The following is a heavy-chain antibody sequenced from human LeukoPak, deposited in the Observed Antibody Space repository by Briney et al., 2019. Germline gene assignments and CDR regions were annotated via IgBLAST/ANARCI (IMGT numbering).Heavy chain of an antibody. V-gene: IGHV1-2*02. Sequence: ASVKVSCKASGHTFTGYYMHWVRQAPGQGLEWMGWINPNSGGTNYAQKFQGRVTMTRDTSISTAYMELSRLRSDDTAVYYCAREGIAAAGIQHWGQGTLVTVSS. CDR3: AREGIAAAGIQH. CDR1: GHTFTGYY. CDR2: INPNSGGT. J-gene: IGHJ1*01. D-gene: IGHD6-13*01.